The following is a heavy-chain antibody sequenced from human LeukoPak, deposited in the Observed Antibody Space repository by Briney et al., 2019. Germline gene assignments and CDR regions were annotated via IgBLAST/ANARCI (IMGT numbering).Heavy chain of an antibody. CDR1: GGTFSSYA. D-gene: IGHD3-22*01. Sequence: ASVKVSCKASGGTFSSYAISWVRQAPGQGLEWMGRIIPILGIANYAQKFQGRVTITADKSTSTAYMELSSLRSEDTAVYYCARGGNYDSSGYGDYWGQGTLVTVSS. CDR3: ARGGNYDSSGYGDY. CDR2: IIPILGIA. J-gene: IGHJ4*02. V-gene: IGHV1-69*04.